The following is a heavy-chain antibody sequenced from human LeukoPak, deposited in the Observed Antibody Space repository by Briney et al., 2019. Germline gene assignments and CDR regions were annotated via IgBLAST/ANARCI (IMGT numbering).Heavy chain of an antibody. D-gene: IGHD7-27*01. CDR2: ISYDGNKK. V-gene: IGHV3-30-3*01. CDR3: GRFTRSGDSVY. Sequence: GGSLRLSCAASGFTFSTYAIHWVRQAPGKGLEWVAVISYDGNKKYYADSVKGRFTISRDNAENSLYLQMNSLKAEDTAVYYCGRFTRSGDSVYWGQGTLVTVSS. CDR1: GFTFSTYA. J-gene: IGHJ4*02.